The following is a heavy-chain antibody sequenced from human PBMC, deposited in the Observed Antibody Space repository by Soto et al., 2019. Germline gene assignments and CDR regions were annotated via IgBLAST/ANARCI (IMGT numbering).Heavy chain of an antibody. D-gene: IGHD4-17*01. Sequence: GGSLRLSCAASGFTFSSYWMSWVRQAPGKGLEWVANIKQDGSEKYYVDSVKGRFTISRDNAKNSLYLQMNSLRAEDTAVYYCASNLREGNNWFDPWGQGTLVTVSS. V-gene: IGHV3-7*05. CDR2: IKQDGSEK. CDR1: GFTFSSYW. J-gene: IGHJ5*02. CDR3: ASNLREGNNWFDP.